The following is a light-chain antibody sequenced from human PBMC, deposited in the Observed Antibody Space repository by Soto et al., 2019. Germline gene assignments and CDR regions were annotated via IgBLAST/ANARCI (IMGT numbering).Light chain of an antibody. CDR2: SNN. CDR1: SSNLGSHT. CDR3: AAWDDSLNGHVV. Sequence: QSVLTQPPSASGTPGQRVTISCSGSSSNLGSHTVNWYQQLPGTAPKRLTYSNNQRPSGVPDRFSGSKSGTSASLAISGLQSEDEADYYCAAWDDSLNGHVVFGGGTKLTVL. V-gene: IGLV1-44*01. J-gene: IGLJ2*01.